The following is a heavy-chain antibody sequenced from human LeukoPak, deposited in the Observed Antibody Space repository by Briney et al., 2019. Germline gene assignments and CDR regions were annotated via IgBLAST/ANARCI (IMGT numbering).Heavy chain of an antibody. CDR1: GGSISSGGYY. Sequence: SQTLSLTCTVSGGSISSGGYYWSWIRQHPGKGLEWIGYIYYSGSTYYNPSLKSRVTISVDTSKNQFSLKLSSVTAADTAVYYCARGSVVPAAIYLDAFDIWGQGTMVTVSS. D-gene: IGHD2-2*01. CDR3: ARGSVVPAAIYLDAFDI. CDR2: IYYSGST. V-gene: IGHV4-31*03. J-gene: IGHJ3*02.